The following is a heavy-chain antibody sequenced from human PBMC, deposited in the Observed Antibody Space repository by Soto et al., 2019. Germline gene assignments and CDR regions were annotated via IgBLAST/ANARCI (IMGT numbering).Heavy chain of an antibody. CDR3: ARVDRGYGDAGDYYYYGMDV. D-gene: IGHD4-17*01. CDR1: GGSISSGGYY. J-gene: IGHJ6*02. CDR2: IYYSGST. V-gene: IGHV4-31*03. Sequence: SETLSLTCTVSGGSISSGGYYWSWIRQHPGKGLEWIGYIYYSGSTYYNPSLKSRVTISVDTSKNQFSLKLSSVTAADTAVYYCARVDRGYGDAGDYYYYGMDVWGQGTTVTVSS.